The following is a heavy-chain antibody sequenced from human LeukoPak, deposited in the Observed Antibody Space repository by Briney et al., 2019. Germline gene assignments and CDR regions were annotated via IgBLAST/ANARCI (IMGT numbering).Heavy chain of an antibody. J-gene: IGHJ4*02. D-gene: IGHD1-7*01. CDR3: AKTGNYWGFDS. CDR1: GFTFTTYG. CDR2: IRISGST. V-gene: IGHV3-23*01. Sequence: GGSLRLSCAASGFTFTTYGMSWVRQAPGKGLEWVSAIRISGSTFYAGSVKGRFTISRDNSKDTLYLQMNTLRAEDTAVYHCAKTGNYWGFDSWGQGTLVTVSS.